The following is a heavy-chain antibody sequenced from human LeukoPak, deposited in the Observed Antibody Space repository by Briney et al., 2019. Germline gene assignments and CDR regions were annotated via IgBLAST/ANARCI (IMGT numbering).Heavy chain of an antibody. CDR1: GGSISSYY. V-gene: IGHV4-59*01. CDR2: IYSSGST. CDR3: ARGGYRGYEFDY. Sequence: SETLSLTCTVSGGSISSYYWSWIRQPPGKGLEWIGYIYSSGSTNYNPSLKSRVTISVDTSKNQLSLILSSVTAADTAVYYCARGGYRGYEFDYWGQGALVTCSS. J-gene: IGHJ4*02. D-gene: IGHD5-12*01.